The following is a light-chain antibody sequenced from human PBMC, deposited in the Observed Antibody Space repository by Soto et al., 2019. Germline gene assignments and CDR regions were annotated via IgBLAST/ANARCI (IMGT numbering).Light chain of an antibody. CDR3: QQSYTTPRLS. CDR1: QNIRNY. CDR2: GAA. J-gene: IGKJ4*01. V-gene: IGKV1-39*01. Sequence: DIQMTQSPSSLSASVGDRVAITCRASQNIRNYLNWYQQKPGKAPRVLIYGAASLQSGVPSRFSGSGSGTNFSLTINSLQPEDFATYYCQQSYTTPRLSFGGGTRVDFK.